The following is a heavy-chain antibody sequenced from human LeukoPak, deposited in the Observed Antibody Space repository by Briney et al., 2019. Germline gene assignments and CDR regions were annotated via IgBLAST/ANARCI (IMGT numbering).Heavy chain of an antibody. J-gene: IGHJ2*01. D-gene: IGHD4-17*01. V-gene: IGHV3-30*02. CDR1: GFTFSSYA. Sequence: PGGALRLSCGGSGFTFSSYAMSWVRQAPGKGREWGAFIRCDGSNKHFADSVEGRFTIPRDNSKNTLYLQVNSLRVEDTAFYYCAKDPVQCGDNGWYFDLWGRGTLVTVSS. CDR3: AKDPVQCGDNGWYFDL. CDR2: IRCDGSNK.